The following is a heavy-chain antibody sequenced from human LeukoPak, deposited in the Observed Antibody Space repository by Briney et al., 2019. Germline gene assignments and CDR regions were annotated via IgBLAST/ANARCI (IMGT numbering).Heavy chain of an antibody. CDR1: GFIFSSFT. J-gene: IGHJ4*02. CDR2: ISSSSSYI. D-gene: IGHD1-26*01. V-gene: IGHV3-21*01. Sequence: GGSLRLSCAASGFIFSSFTMNWVRQAPGKGLEWVSSISSSSSYIYSGDSVQGRFTISGDNAKNSPYLQMNNLRAEDTAVYYCARGSRIVGAPPDYWGQGILVTVSS. CDR3: ARGSRIVGAPPDY.